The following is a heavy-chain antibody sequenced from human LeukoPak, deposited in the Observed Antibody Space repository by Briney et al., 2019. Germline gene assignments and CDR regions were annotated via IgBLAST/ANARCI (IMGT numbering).Heavy chain of an antibody. V-gene: IGHV1-2*02. CDR3: ARVTTYYYYYGMDV. D-gene: IGHD4-11*01. Sequence: ASVKVSCKASGYTFTGYYMHWVRQAPGQGLEWMGWINPNSGGTNYAQKFQGRVTMTTDTSTSTAYMELRSLRSDDTAVYYCARVTTYYYYYGMDVWGQGTTVTVSS. CDR1: GYTFTGYY. J-gene: IGHJ6*02. CDR2: INPNSGGT.